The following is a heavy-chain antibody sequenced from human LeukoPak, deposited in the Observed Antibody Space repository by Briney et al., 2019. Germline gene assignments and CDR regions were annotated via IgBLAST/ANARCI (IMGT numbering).Heavy chain of an antibody. CDR2: INHSGST. Sequence: PSETLSLTCTVSGGSISSYYWSWIRQPPGKGLEWIGEINHSGSTNYNPSLKSRVTISVDTSKNQFSLKLSSVTAADTAVYYCARGHGYYDSSGYYYVVRFDPWGQGTLVTVSS. CDR3: ARGHGYYDSSGYYYVVRFDP. V-gene: IGHV4-34*01. CDR1: GGSISSYY. D-gene: IGHD3-22*01. J-gene: IGHJ5*02.